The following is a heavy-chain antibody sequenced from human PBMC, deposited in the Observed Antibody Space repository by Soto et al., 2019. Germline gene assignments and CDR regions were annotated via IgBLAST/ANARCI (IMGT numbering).Heavy chain of an antibody. D-gene: IGHD3-3*01. V-gene: IGHV1-69*13. Sequence: SVKVSCKASGGTFSSYAISWVRQAPGQGLEWMGGIIPIFGTANYAQKFQGRVTITADESTSTAYMELSSLRSEDTAVYYCARVPYFWSGYFYWFDPWGQGTLVTVSS. CDR2: IIPIFGTA. CDR1: GGTFSSYA. CDR3: ARVPYFWSGYFYWFDP. J-gene: IGHJ5*02.